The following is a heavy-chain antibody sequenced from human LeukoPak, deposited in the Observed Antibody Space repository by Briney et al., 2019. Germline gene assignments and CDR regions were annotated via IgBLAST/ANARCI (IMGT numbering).Heavy chain of an antibody. V-gene: IGHV3-20*04. CDR2: INWNGGST. J-gene: IGHJ4*02. D-gene: IGHD3-22*01. CDR1: GFTFDDYG. CDR3: ASPYDSSGYYYLDY. Sequence: GGSLRLSCAASGFTFDDYGMSWVRQAPGKGLEWVSGINWNGGSTGYADSVKGRFTISRDNAKNSLYLQMNSLRAEDTAVYYCASPYDSSGYYYLDYWGQGTLVTVSS.